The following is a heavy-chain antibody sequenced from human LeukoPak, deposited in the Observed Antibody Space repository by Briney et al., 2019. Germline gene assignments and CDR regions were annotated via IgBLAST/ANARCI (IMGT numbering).Heavy chain of an antibody. J-gene: IGHJ4*02. Sequence: QPGGSLRLSCAASGFTFSSYGMHWVRQAPGKGLEWVAFIRYDGSNKYYADSVKGRFTISRDNSKNTLYLQMNSLRAEDTAVYYCASGGGELPDYWGQGTLVTVSS. D-gene: IGHD1-26*01. CDR2: IRYDGSNK. CDR3: ASGGGELPDY. CDR1: GFTFSSYG. V-gene: IGHV3-30*02.